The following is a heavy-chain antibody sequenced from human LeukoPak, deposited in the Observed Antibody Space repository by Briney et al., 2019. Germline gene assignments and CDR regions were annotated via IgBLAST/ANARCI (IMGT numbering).Heavy chain of an antibody. J-gene: IGHJ5*02. D-gene: IGHD3-22*01. CDR3: ARHQGYFTKIAGFDP. V-gene: IGHV4-39*01. Sequence: PSETLSLTCTVSGGSISSSSYYWGWIRHPPGKGLEWIGSIYYSGSTYYNPSLKSRVTISVDTSKNQFSLKLSSVTAADTAVYYCARHQGYFTKIAGFDPWGQGTLVTVSS. CDR2: IYYSGST. CDR1: GGSISSSSYY.